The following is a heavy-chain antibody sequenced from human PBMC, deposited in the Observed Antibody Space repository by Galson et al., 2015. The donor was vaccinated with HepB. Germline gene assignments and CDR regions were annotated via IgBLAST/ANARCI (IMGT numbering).Heavy chain of an antibody. CDR2: ISYDGGNE. J-gene: IGHJ6*02. D-gene: IGHD6-25*01. CDR1: GFTFSTYA. Sequence: SLRLSCAASGFTFSTYAIHWVRQAPGKGLEWVAVISYDGGNEYYADSLEGRFTISRDNSKNTLYLQMSSLRADDTALYYCARTAAPYYYYFGLDVWGQGTTVIVSS. V-gene: IGHV3-30*04. CDR3: ARTAAPYYYYFGLDV.